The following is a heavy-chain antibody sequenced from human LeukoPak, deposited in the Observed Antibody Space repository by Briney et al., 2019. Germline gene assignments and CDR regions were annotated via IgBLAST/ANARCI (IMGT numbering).Heavy chain of an antibody. CDR2: ISWDGGST. CDR1: GFTFDDYT. V-gene: IGHV3-43*01. CDR3: AKDGDSSGYYWYYFDY. J-gene: IGHJ4*02. D-gene: IGHD3-22*01. Sequence: PGGSLRLSCAASGFTFDDYTMHWVRQAPGKGLEWVSLISWDGGSTYYADSVKGRFTISRDNSKNSLYLQMNSLRTEDTALYYCAKDGDSSGYYWYYFDYWGQGTQVTVSS.